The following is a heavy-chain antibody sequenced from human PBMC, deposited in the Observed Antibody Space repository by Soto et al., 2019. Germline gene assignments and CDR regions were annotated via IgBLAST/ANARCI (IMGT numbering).Heavy chain of an antibody. CDR3: ARDATVTTYHFDY. CDR2: IIPIFGTA. Sequence: SVKVSCKASGGTFSSYAISWVRQAPGQGLEWMGGIIPIFGTANYAQKFQGRVTITADESTSTAYMELSSLRSEDTAVYYCARDATVTTYHFDYWGQGTLVTVSS. D-gene: IGHD4-17*01. J-gene: IGHJ4*02. CDR1: GGTFSSYA. V-gene: IGHV1-69*13.